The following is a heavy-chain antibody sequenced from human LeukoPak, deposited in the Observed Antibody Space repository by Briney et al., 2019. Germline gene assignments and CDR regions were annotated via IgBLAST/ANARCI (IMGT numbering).Heavy chain of an antibody. V-gene: IGHV1-24*01. D-gene: IGHD3-10*01. J-gene: IGHJ4*02. CDR2: FDPEDGET. Sequence: ASVKVSCKVSGYTLTELSMHWVRQAPGKGIEWMGGFDPEDGETIYAQKFQGRVTMTEDTSTDTAYMELSSLRSEDTAVYYCATDRLDGSGSYWESFDYWGQGTLVTVSS. CDR3: ATDRLDGSGSYWESFDY. CDR1: GYTLTELS.